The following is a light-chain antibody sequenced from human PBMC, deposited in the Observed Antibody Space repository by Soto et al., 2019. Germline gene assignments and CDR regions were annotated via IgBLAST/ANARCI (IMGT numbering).Light chain of an antibody. V-gene: IGKV3-15*01. CDR3: HQYDNWPET. CDR2: GAS. Sequence: ETVMTQSPATLSVSPGERATLSCRASQNVNSDLAWYQQKPGQAPRLLIYGASTRATGIPARFSGSGSGTEFTLTISSLQSEDFAVYYCHQYDNWPETFGQGTKVEIK. J-gene: IGKJ1*01. CDR1: QNVNSD.